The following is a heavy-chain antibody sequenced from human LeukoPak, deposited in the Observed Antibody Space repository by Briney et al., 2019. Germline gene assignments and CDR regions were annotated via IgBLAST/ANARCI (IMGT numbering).Heavy chain of an antibody. V-gene: IGHV3-66*01. CDR2: IYSGGTT. CDR1: GFTVSSNY. J-gene: IGHJ4*02. Sequence: GGSLRLSCAASGFTVSSNYMSWVRQAPGKGLEWVSVIYSGGTTYYADSVKGRFTISRDISKNTLYLQMNSLRAEDTAVYYCARVAHDYFHYFDYWGQGTLVTVSS. D-gene: IGHD2/OR15-2a*01. CDR3: ARVAHDYFHYFDY.